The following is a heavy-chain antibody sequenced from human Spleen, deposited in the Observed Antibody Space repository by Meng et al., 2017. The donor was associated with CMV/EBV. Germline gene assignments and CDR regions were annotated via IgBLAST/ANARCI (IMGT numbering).Heavy chain of an antibody. CDR1: GFTFDDYA. J-gene: IGHJ5*02. CDR3: ARVRGDYDFWSGYSPNWFDP. Sequence: SLKISCAASGFTFDDYAMHWVRQAPGKGLEWVSGISWNSGSIGCADSVKGRFTISRDNAKNSLYLQMNSLRAEDTAVYYCARVRGDYDFWSGYSPNWFDPWGQGTLVTVSS. D-gene: IGHD3-3*01. CDR2: ISWNSGSI. V-gene: IGHV3-9*01.